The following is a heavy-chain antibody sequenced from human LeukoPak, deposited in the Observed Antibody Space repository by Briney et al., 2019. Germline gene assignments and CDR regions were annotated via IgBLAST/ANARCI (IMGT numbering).Heavy chain of an antibody. CDR1: GGSMTTHH. V-gene: IGHV4-59*11. D-gene: IGHD5-18*01. CDR2: VFDSGRT. Sequence: SETLSLTCTVSGGSMTTHHWTWIRQTPGKGLEGIGYVFDSGRTKENPSLKSRVTLSADTSKNQLSLRLSSVTAAETAVYYCTTIKRGNIFGYFDFWGQGILVTVSS. CDR3: TTIKRGNIFGYFDF. J-gene: IGHJ4*02.